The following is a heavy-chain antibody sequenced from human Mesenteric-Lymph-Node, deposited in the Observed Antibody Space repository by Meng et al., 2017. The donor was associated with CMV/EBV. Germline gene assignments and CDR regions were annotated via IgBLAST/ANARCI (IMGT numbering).Heavy chain of an antibody. V-gene: IGHV4-34*01. CDR2: INHGGST. J-gene: IGHJ5*02. Sequence: SETLSLTCAVYGGSFSGYYWSWNRQPPGQGLEWIGEINHGGSTNYHPSPKSRVTRSGDTSKNQFSLRLSSVTAADTAVYYCASGGTWPTSFDPWGQGTLVTVSS. CDR1: GGSFSGYY. CDR3: ASGGTWPTSFDP.